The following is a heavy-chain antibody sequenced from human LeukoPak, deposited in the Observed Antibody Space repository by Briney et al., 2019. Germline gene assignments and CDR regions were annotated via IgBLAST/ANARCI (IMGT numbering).Heavy chain of an antibody. D-gene: IGHD3-10*01. V-gene: IGHV7-4-1*02. CDR1: GYTFSRYA. Sequence: ASVKVSCKASGYTFSRYAMNWVRQVPGQGLEWMGRINTNTGNPTYAQGFTGRFVFSLDTSVSTAYLQISSLKAEDTAVYYCAREASGTNPWGQGTLVTVSS. CDR2: INTNTGNP. CDR3: AREASGTNP. J-gene: IGHJ5*02.